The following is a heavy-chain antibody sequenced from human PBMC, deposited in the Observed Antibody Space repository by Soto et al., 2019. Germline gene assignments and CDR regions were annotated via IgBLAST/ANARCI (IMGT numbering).Heavy chain of an antibody. CDR1: GYTFTSYG. D-gene: IGHD3-10*01. CDR2: ISAYNGNT. V-gene: IGHV1-18*04. CDR3: ARDQMRAFATPTPFDY. Sequence: ASVKVSCKASGYTFTSYGISWVRQAPGQGLEWMGWISAYNGNTNYAQKLQGRVTMTTDTSTSTAYMELRSLRSDDTAVYYCARDQMRAFATPTPFDYWRQGTLVTVAS. J-gene: IGHJ4*02.